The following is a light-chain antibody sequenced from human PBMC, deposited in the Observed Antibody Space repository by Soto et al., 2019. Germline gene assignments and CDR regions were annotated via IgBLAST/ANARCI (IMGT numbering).Light chain of an antibody. J-gene: IGKJ1*01. V-gene: IGKV3-15*01. CDR2: GGS. Sequence: EIVMTQSPATLSLSPGDRATLSCRASQSVGSSLVWYQQKPGQAPRLLIYGGSSRATGIPARFSGSGSGTEFTLTISSLQSEDFAVYYCQQYNNWPPRTFGQGTKVEIK. CDR3: QQYNNWPPRT. CDR1: QSVGSS.